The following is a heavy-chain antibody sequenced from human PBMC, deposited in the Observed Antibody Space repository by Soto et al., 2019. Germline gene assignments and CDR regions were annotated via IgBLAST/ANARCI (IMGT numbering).Heavy chain of an antibody. J-gene: IGHJ6*02. D-gene: IGHD3-10*01. CDR3: ARNMDYYYGPGSGNGHGF. V-gene: IGHV1-2*02. CDR1: GYTFTAYY. Sequence: QVQLVQSGAELKEPGDSVRVSCEASGYTFTAYYIHWVRQAPGQGLEWMGWINPRFGDTSYAQDFQDRVSMTRDTSISTVYMELSRLPSDDTAIYYCARNMDYYYGPGSGNGHGFWGQGTTVTVFS. CDR2: INPRFGDT.